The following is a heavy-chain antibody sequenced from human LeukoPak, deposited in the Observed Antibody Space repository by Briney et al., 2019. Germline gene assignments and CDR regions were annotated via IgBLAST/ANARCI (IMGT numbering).Heavy chain of an antibody. V-gene: IGHV3-48*04. D-gene: IGHD6-13*01. J-gene: IGHJ4*02. CDR2: ISSSSSTI. Sequence: GGSLRLSCAASGFTFSNAWMSWVRQAPGKGLEWVSYISSSSSTIYYADSVKGRFTISRDNAKNSLYLQMNSLRAEDTAVYYCARESSGYSSSWYPPFLLGYWGQGTLVTVSS. CDR3: ARESSGYSSSWYPPFLLGY. CDR1: GFTFSNAW.